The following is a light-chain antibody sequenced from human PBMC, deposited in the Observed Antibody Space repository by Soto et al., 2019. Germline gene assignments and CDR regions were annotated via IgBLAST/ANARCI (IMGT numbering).Light chain of an antibody. CDR3: QQHGQWPIT. Sequence: EIVLTQSPCTLSLSPGERATLSCRASQSVSSNLAWYQQKPGQAPRLLIYGISKRATDIPDRCSGSGSWTEVTLTISSLQPEDFATYYCQQHGQWPITFGQGTRLEIK. J-gene: IGKJ5*01. CDR2: GIS. V-gene: IGKV3D-15*01. CDR1: QSVSSN.